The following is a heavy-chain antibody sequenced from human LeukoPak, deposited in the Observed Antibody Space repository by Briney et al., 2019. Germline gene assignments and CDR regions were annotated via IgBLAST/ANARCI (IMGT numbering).Heavy chain of an antibody. J-gene: IGHJ6*03. V-gene: IGHV4-38-2*01. CDR1: GYSISSGYY. CDR3: ARRGRDKARLGYYYYYMDV. Sequence: SETLSLTCAVSGYSISSGYYWGWIRQPTGKGLEWIGIIYHSRSTYYNPSLKSRVTISVDTSKNQFSLKLSSVAAADMAVYYCARRGRDKARLGYYYYYMDVWGKGTTVTVSS. CDR2: IYHSRST. D-gene: IGHD6-19*01.